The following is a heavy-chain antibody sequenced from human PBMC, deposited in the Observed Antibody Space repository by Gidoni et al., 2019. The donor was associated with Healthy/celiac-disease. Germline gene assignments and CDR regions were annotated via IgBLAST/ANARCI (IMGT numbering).Heavy chain of an antibody. Sequence: QVQLQESGPGLVKPSETLSLTCTVSGGSISSYYWSWIRQPAGKGLEWIGRIYTSGSTNYTPSLKSRVTMSVDTSKNQFSLKLSSVTAADTAVYYCARVGRCSGGSSYSFDYWGQGTLVTVSS. J-gene: IGHJ4*02. V-gene: IGHV4-4*07. CDR2: IYTSGST. CDR1: GGSISSYY. D-gene: IGHD2-15*01. CDR3: ARVGRCSGGSSYSFDY.